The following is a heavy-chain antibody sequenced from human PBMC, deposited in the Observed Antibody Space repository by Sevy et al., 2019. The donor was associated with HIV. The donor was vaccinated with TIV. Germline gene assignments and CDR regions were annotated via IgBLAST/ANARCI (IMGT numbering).Heavy chain of an antibody. V-gene: IGHV6-1*01. D-gene: IGHD6-13*01. CDR2: TYYRSKWYN. CDR3: ARALGSSSWYGGYYFDY. J-gene: IGHJ4*02. Sequence: SQTLSLTGAISGDSVSSNSAAWNWIRQSPSRGLEWLGRTYYRSKWYNDYAVSVKSRITINPDTSKNQFSLQLNSVTPEDTAVYYCARALGSSSWYGGYYFDYWGQGTLVTVSS. CDR1: GDSVSSNSAA.